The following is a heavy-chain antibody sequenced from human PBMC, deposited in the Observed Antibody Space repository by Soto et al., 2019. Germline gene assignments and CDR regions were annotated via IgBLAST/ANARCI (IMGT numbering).Heavy chain of an antibody. CDR1: GFNFSNDT. Sequence: EVKLVESVARVARPGGSLRLSGVGSGFNFSNDTKNCVRQAPGKGLEWLSYISGTSKTIYYADSVGGRFTISRDNAKKPLDLPMNSMRDDDTAVYYCGRGMLHDSSIYGTYFYDGLDVWGQGTAVTVSS. D-gene: IGHD3-16*01. J-gene: IGHJ6*02. CDR2: ISGTSKTI. CDR3: GRGMLHDSSIYGTYFYDGLDV. V-gene: IGHV3-48*02.